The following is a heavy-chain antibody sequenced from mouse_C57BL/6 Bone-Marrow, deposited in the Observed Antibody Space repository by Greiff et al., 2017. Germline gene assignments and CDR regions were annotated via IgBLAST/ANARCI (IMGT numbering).Heavy chain of an antibody. V-gene: IGHV2-9-2*01. D-gene: IGHD2-2*01. J-gene: IGHJ4*01. CDR1: GFSLTSYD. Sequence: QVQLQESGPGLVAPSQRLSITCTVSGFSLTSYDISWIRQPPGKGLEWLGGIWTGGGTNYNSAFMSRLSISKDNSKSQVFLTVNILPTDDTAIYYCVRDYGYDDAMGYCGQGTSVTVSS. CDR2: IWTGGGT. CDR3: VRDYGYDDAMGY.